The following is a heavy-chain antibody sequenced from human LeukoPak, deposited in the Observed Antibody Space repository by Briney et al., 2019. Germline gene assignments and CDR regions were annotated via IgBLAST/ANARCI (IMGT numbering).Heavy chain of an antibody. V-gene: IGHV3-33*08. CDR2: IWYDGSNK. D-gene: IGHD2-21*01. CDR1: GFTFSSYG. J-gene: IGHJ6*02. Sequence: PGGSLTLSCAASGFTFSSYGMHWVRQAPGKGLEWVAVIWYDGSNKYYADSVKGRFTISRDNSKNTLYLQMNSLRAEDTAVYYCARDQIRIADYYYGMDVWGHGTKVTVSS. CDR3: ARDQIRIADYYYGMDV.